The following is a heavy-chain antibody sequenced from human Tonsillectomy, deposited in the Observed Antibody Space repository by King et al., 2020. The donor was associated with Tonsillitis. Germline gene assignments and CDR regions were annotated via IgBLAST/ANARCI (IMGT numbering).Heavy chain of an antibody. J-gene: IGHJ4*02. V-gene: IGHV3-21*01. CDR2: ISSNSSYI. CDR3: SESPSPRGYYDPYYFDY. D-gene: IGHD3-22*01. Sequence: VQLVESGGGLVKPGGSLRLSCAASGFIFRTYYMNWVRQAPGQGLEWVSSISSNSSYIYYADSLEGRFTISRDNAKNSLYLQMNSLKVEDTAVYYCSESPSPRGYYDPYYFDYWGQGALVTVSS. CDR1: GFIFRTYY.